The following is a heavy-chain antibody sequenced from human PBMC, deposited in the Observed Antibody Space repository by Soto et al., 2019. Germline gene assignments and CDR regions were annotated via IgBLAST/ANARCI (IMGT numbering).Heavy chain of an antibody. CDR3: ARSSNYESSPYLAWSDP. CDR1: GGSISSGGYS. CDR2: MYHSGST. Sequence: PSETLSLTCAVSGGSISSGGYSWSWIRQPPGKGLEWIGYMYHSGSTYYNPSLKSRVTISIDRSKNQFSLKLSSVTAADTAVYYCARSSNYESSPYLAWSDPWGQGTLVTVSS. D-gene: IGHD3-22*01. V-gene: IGHV4-30-2*02. J-gene: IGHJ5*02.